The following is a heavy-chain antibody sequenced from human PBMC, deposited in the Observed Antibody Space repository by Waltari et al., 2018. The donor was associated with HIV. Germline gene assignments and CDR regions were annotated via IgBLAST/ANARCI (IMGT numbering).Heavy chain of an antibody. CDR2: IYYSGST. CDR1: GGSISSSSYY. D-gene: IGHD4-17*01. Sequence: QLQLQESGPGLVKPSETLSLTCTVSGGSISSSSYYWGWIRQPPGKGLEWIGSIYYSGSTYYNPSLKSRVTISVDTSKNQFSLKLSSVTAADTAVYYCAMTYGDYRYYYGMDVWGQGTTVTVSS. V-gene: IGHV4-39*01. J-gene: IGHJ6*02. CDR3: AMTYGDYRYYYGMDV.